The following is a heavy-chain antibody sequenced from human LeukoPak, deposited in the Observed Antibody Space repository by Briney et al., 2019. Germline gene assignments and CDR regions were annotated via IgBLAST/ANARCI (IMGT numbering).Heavy chain of an antibody. CDR2: INVYNGNR. Sequence: ASVKVSCKASGYTFSSYAISWERQAPGQGLKWMGWINVYNGNRNYAQNFQDRVTMTTDTSTSTAYMELRSLRSDDTALYYCARNYDRRPFDYWGQGTLVTVSS. V-gene: IGHV1-18*01. CDR1: GYTFSSYA. D-gene: IGHD3-22*01. CDR3: ARNYDRRPFDY. J-gene: IGHJ4*02.